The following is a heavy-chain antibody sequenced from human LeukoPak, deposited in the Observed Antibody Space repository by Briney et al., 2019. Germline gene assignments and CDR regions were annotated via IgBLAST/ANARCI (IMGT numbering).Heavy chain of an antibody. CDR2: ISYDGSNK. Sequence: GGSLRLSRAASGFTFSSYAMHWVRQAPGKGLEWVAVISYDGSNKYYADSVKGRFTISRDNSKNTLYLQMNSLRAEDTAVYYCLRFGELLGAFDIWGQGTMVTVSS. CDR1: GFTFSSYA. CDR3: LRFGELLGAFDI. J-gene: IGHJ3*02. V-gene: IGHV3-30-3*01. D-gene: IGHD3-10*01.